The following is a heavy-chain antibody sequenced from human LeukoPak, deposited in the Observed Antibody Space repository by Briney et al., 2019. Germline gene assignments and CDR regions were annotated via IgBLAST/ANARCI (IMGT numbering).Heavy chain of an antibody. Sequence: ASVKVSCEASGYTFTTYGLSWVRQAPGQGLEWMGWISAYNGNTNYAQKLQGRVTMTTDTSTSTAYMELRSLRSDDTAVYYCARENSSGYYLTNWGQGTLVTVSS. CDR1: GYTFTTYG. V-gene: IGHV1-18*01. D-gene: IGHD3-22*01. CDR2: ISAYNGNT. CDR3: ARENSSGYYLTN. J-gene: IGHJ4*02.